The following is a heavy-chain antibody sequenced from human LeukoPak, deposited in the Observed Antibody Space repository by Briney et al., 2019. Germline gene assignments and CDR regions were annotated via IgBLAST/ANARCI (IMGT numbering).Heavy chain of an antibody. CDR3: AFSYSGSPFDY. Sequence: GGSLRLSCAASGFTFSSYWMHWVRQAPGKGLVWVSRINSDGSSTNYADSVKGRFTISRDNAKNTLYLQMNSLRAEDTAVYYCAFSYSGSPFDYWGQGTLVTVSS. J-gene: IGHJ4*02. CDR1: GFTFSSYW. V-gene: IGHV3-74*01. D-gene: IGHD1-26*01. CDR2: INSDGSST.